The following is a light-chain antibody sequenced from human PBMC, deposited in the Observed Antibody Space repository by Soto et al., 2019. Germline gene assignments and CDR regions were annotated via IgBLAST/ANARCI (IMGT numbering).Light chain of an antibody. V-gene: IGKV1-27*01. CDR3: QKYNSAPL. J-gene: IGKJ3*01. CDR1: QGISNY. CDR2: AAS. Sequence: DIQMTQSPSSLSASVGDRVTITCRASQGISNYLAWYQQKPGKVPKLLIYAASTSQSGVPSRFSGSGSGTDFTLTISSLQPEDVATYSCQKYNSAPLFGPGTKVDIK.